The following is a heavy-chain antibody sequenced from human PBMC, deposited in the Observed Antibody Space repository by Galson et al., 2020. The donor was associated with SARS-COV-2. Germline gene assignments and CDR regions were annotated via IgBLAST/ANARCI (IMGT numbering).Heavy chain of an antibody. CDR1: GGSVRSSSFF. CDR2: ILYGGRT. D-gene: IGHD1-26*01. J-gene: IGHJ2*01. V-gene: IGHV4-39*06. CDR3: VRDRGSGGWFFDL. Sequence: ASETLSLTCTVSGGSVRSSSFFWGWIRQPPGKGLEWIGNILYGGRTYYTPSLKSRVTISLDTSDNQFHLRLTSVTAADTAVYYCVRDRGSGGWFFDLWGPGSLVTVSS.